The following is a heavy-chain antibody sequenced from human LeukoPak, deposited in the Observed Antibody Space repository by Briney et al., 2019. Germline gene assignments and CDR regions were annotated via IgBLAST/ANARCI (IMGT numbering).Heavy chain of an antibody. Sequence: GGSRRLSCLGSGFGFSNYWMAWLRQAPGEGLEWVANIKEDGSVIYYADSVKGRFTISRDNAKNSVYLQMNSLRVEDTALYYCATGRWFGEFAGSAFEDWGQGTLVTVSS. V-gene: IGHV3-7*01. D-gene: IGHD3-10*01. CDR2: IKEDGSVI. J-gene: IGHJ4*02. CDR3: ATGRWFGEFAGSAFED. CDR1: GFGFSNYW.